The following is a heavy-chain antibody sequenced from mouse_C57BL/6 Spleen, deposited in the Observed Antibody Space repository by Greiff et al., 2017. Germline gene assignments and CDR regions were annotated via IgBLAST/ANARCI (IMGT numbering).Heavy chain of an antibody. J-gene: IGHJ4*01. CDR2: IDPSDSYT. CDR1: GYTFTSYW. D-gene: IGHD1-1*01. Sequence: VQLQEPGAELVRPGTSVKLSCKASGYTFTSYWMHWVKQRPGQGLEWIGVIDPSDSYTNYNQKFKGKATLTVDPSSSTAYMQLSSLTSEDSAVYYCARPPITTVVARDAMDYWGQGTSVTVSS. V-gene: IGHV1-59*01. CDR3: ARPPITTVVARDAMDY.